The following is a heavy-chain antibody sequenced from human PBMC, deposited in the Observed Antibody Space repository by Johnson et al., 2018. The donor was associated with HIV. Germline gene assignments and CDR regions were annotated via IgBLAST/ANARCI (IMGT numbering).Heavy chain of an antibody. CDR2: INWNAGRI. V-gene: IGHV3-20*04. D-gene: IGHD1-7*01. Sequence: VQLVESGGGVVRPGGSLRLSCTASGFTFEDYGMSWVRQVPGKGLEWVSGINWNAGRIGYADSVKGRFTVSRDNSKSTLYLQMSSLRAEDTALYYCARVRPGDNWNSGAFDIWGQGTMVTVSS. CDR3: ARVRPGDNWNSGAFDI. J-gene: IGHJ3*02. CDR1: GFTFEDYG.